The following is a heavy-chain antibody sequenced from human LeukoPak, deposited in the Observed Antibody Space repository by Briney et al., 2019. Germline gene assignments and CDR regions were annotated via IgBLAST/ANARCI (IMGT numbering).Heavy chain of an antibody. J-gene: IGHJ4*02. CDR1: GFSFDDYG. CDR2: INWDGGSA. V-gene: IGHV3-20*04. D-gene: IGHD6-13*01. Sequence: GGSLRLXCAASGFSFDDYGMSWVRQAPGKGLEWVSGINWDGGSAAYADSVKGRFTISRDNAKSSLYLQMNSLRTEDTAFYYCARDRLAATGLFDYWGQGTLVTVSS. CDR3: ARDRLAATGLFDY.